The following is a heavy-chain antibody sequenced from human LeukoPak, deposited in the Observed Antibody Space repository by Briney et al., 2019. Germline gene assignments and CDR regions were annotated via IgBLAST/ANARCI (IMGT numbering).Heavy chain of an antibody. CDR3: AKDGYDFWSAYQIDL. Sequence: GGSLRLSCAASGFTFSNYAMTWVRQAPGKGQDWVSAISGSDGSTCYSDSVTGRFTISRDNSKNTLYLQMTSMRPDVTAVYYCAKDGYDFWSAYQIDLWGQGTAVSVSS. J-gene: IGHJ5*02. CDR2: ISGSDGST. D-gene: IGHD3-3*01. V-gene: IGHV3-23*01. CDR1: GFTFSNYA.